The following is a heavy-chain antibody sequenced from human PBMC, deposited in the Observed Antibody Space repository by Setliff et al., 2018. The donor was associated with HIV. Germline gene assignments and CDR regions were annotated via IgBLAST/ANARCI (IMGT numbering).Heavy chain of an antibody. CDR3: ARDSGSYSDDAFDI. D-gene: IGHD1-26*01. CDR2: IYYTGST. J-gene: IGHJ3*02. Sequence: SETLSLTCTVSGGSIRSSNYYWGWIRQPPGKGLEWIGHIYYTGSTYYNPSLKSRVTISVDTSKNQFSLKLSSVTAADTAVYYCARDSGSYSDDAFDIRGQGTMVTVSS. CDR1: GGSIRSSNYY. V-gene: IGHV4-39*07.